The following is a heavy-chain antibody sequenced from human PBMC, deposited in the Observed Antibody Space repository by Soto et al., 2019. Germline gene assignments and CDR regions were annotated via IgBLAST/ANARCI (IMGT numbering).Heavy chain of an antibody. Sequence: GGSLRLSCAASGFTFSSYAMHWVRQAPGKGLEWVAVISYDGSNKYYADSVKGRFTISRDNSKNTLYLQMNSLRAEDTAVYYCARDPVWGYYDSSGYYFFDYWGQGTLVTVSS. J-gene: IGHJ4*02. CDR2: ISYDGSNK. D-gene: IGHD3-22*01. V-gene: IGHV3-30-3*01. CDR3: ARDPVWGYYDSSGYYFFDY. CDR1: GFTFSSYA.